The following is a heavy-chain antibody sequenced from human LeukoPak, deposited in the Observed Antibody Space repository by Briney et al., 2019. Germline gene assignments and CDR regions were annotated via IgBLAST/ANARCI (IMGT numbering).Heavy chain of an antibody. J-gene: IGHJ4*02. CDR2: THRSGDT. CDR3: ATRHHSRTYMVPLDS. D-gene: IGHD3-10*01. CDR1: GVSISSDNW. Sequence: PSETLSLTCAVYGVSISSDNWWTWVRQPPGKGLEWIGETHRSGDTKYNPSLNGRVTISMDNSKNQLSLNLISVTAADTAIYFGATRHHSRTYMVPLDSWGQGTLVTVSS. V-gene: IGHV4/OR15-8*02.